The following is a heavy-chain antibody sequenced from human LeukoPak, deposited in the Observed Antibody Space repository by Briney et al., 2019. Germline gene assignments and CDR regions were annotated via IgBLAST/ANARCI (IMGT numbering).Heavy chain of an antibody. CDR1: GFIFSNYG. CDR2: ISYDGSNK. J-gene: IGHJ6*03. D-gene: IGHD6-19*01. V-gene: IGHV3-30*18. CDR3: AKESGYSSGWYKLLDYYYYMDV. Sequence: PGGSLRLSCAASGFIFSNYGMNWVRQAPGKGLEWVAIISYDGSNKYYADSVKGRFTISRDNSKNTLYLQMNSLRAGDTAVYYCAKESGYSSGWYKLLDYYYYMDVWGKGTTVTVSS.